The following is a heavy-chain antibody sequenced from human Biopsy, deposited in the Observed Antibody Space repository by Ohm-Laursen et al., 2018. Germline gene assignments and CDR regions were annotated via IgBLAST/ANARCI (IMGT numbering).Heavy chain of an antibody. CDR3: AKDLLEWSVPS. CDR2: IDPKTGGT. D-gene: IGHD3-3*01. Sequence: SVKASCTASGYTFTVDYIHWVRQAPGQGLEWMGWIDPKTGGTEYAQKFRGRVTMTRDTSISTMYMDLSSLRSDDTAVYYCAKDLLEWSVPSWGQGTLVTVSS. CDR1: GYTFTVDY. V-gene: IGHV1-2*02. J-gene: IGHJ4*02.